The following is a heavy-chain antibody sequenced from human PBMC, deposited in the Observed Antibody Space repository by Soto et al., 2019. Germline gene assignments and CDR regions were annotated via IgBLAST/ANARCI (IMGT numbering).Heavy chain of an antibody. Sequence: PSETLPLTCTVSGGSISSYYWSWIRQPPGKGLEWIGYIYYSGSTNFNPSLKSRVTISVDTSKKQFTLKLTSVTAEDTAVYYCATDSATSYFGMDVWGHGTTVTVSS. CDR1: GGSISSYY. CDR3: ATDSATSYFGMDV. V-gene: IGHV4-59*12. CDR2: IYYSGST. J-gene: IGHJ6*02.